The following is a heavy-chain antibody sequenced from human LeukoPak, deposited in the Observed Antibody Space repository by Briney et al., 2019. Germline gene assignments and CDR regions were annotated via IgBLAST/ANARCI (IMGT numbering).Heavy chain of an antibody. CDR2: IYYSGST. CDR3: AREYDFWSGDDAFDI. J-gene: IGHJ3*02. D-gene: IGHD3-3*01. Sequence: ASETLSLTCTVSGGSISSYYWSWIRQPPGKGLEWIGYIYYSGSTNYNPSLKSRVTISVDTSKNQFSLKLSSVTAADTAVYYCAREYDFWSGDDAFDIWGQGTMVTVSS. CDR1: GGSISSYY. V-gene: IGHV4-59*01.